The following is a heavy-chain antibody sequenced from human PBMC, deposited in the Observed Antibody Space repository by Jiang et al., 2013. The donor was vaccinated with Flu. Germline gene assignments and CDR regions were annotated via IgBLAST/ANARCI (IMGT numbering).Heavy chain of an antibody. CDR1: GFTFSSYA. V-gene: IGHV3-30-3*01. Sequence: RLSCAASGFTFSSYAMHWVRQAPGKGLEWVAVISYDGSNKYYADSVKGRFTISRDNSKNTLYLQMNSLRAEDTAVYYCARDGKPLWFGTGGFDPWGQGTLVTVSS. J-gene: IGHJ5*02. D-gene: IGHD3-10*01. CDR3: ARDGKPLWFGTGGFDP. CDR2: ISYDGSNK.